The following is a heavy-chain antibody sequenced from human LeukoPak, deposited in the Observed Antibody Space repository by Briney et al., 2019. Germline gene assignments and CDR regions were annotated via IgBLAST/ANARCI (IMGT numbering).Heavy chain of an antibody. V-gene: IGHV3-30*18. CDR1: GFTFSSYG. CDR2: ISYDGSNK. Sequence: PGGSLRLSCAASGFTFSSYGMHWVRQAPGKGLEWVAVISYDGSNKYYADSVKGRFTISRDNSKNTLYLQMNSLRAEDTAVYYCAKDMGYDYNWFDPWGQGTLVTVSS. D-gene: IGHD3-16*01. J-gene: IGHJ5*02. CDR3: AKDMGYDYNWFDP.